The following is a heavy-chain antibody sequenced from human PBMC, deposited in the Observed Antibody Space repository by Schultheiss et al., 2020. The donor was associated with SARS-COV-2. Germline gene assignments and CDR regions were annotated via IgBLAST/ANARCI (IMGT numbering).Heavy chain of an antibody. CDR3: ARLTVTNWFDP. V-gene: IGHV4-61*05. J-gene: IGHJ5*02. D-gene: IGHD4-17*01. CDR1: GGSISSSSYY. Sequence: SETLSLTCTVSGGSISSSSYYWGWIRQPPGKGLEWIGYIYYSGSTNYNPSLKSRVTMSVDTSKNQFSLKLSSVTAADTAVYYCARLTVTNWFDPWGQGTLVTVSS. CDR2: IYYSGST.